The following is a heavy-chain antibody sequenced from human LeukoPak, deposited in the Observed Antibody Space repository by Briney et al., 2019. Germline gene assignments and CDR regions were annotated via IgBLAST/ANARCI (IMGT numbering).Heavy chain of an antibody. J-gene: IGHJ4*02. D-gene: IGHD3-9*01. CDR2: IYPDDSDT. V-gene: IGHV5-51*01. CDR3: ARVFDILTGYYIRAFDY. CDR1: GYSFTTYW. Sequence: GESLKISCKGSGYSFTTYWIAWVRQMPGKGLEWMGIIYPDDSDTRYSPSSEGQVTISADKSISTAYLQWSSLKASDTAMYYCARVFDILTGYYIRAFDYWGQGTLVTVSS.